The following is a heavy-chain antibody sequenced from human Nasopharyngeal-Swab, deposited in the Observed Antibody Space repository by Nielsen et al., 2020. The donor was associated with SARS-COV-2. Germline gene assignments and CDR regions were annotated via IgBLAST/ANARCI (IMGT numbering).Heavy chain of an antibody. V-gene: IGHV3-7*01. D-gene: IGHD3-22*01. CDR2: IKQDGSEK. CDR1: GFTFSSYW. J-gene: IGHJ4*02. CDR3: ASLTYYYDSSGLDY. Sequence: GGSLRLSCAASGFTFSSYWMSWVRQAPEKGLEWVANIKQDGSEKYYVDSVKGRFTISRDNAKNSLYLQMNSLRAEDTAVYYCASLTYYYDSSGLDYWGQGTLVTVSS.